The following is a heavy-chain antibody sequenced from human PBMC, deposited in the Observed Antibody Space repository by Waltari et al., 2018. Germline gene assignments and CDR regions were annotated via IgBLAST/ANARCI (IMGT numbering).Heavy chain of an antibody. CDR3: VREDDRGASYF. CDR2: ISPTATT. Sequence: EVRLVESGGGLVQPGGSLRLSCEASGFPFSTYEMNWVRQAPGKGLEWISYISPTATTLYADSVKGRFTISRDNARSSLFLQMNNLRVEDTAVYFCVREDDRGASYFWGQGALVTVSS. J-gene: IGHJ4*02. D-gene: IGHD3-9*01. CDR1: GFPFSTYE. V-gene: IGHV3-48*03.